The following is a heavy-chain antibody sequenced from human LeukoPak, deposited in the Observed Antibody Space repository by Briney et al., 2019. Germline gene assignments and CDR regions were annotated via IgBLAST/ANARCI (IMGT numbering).Heavy chain of an antibody. CDR3: AKASIAAAGWFDP. CDR1: GGSISSYY. CDR2: IYTSGST. J-gene: IGHJ5*02. Sequence: SETLSLTCTVSGGSISSYYWSWIRQPAGKGLGWIGRIYTSGSTNYNPSLKSRVTISVDKSKNQFSLKLSSVTAADTAVYYCAKASIAAAGWFDPWGQGTLVTVSS. D-gene: IGHD6-13*01. V-gene: IGHV4-4*07.